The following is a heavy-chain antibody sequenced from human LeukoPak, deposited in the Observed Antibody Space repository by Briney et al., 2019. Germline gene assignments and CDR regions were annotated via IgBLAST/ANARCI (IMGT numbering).Heavy chain of an antibody. D-gene: IGHD6-13*01. CDR3: ASWYSSSWYGRYYYGMDV. V-gene: IGHV4-34*01. Sequence: GSLRLSCAASGFTFSSYEMNWIRQPPGKGLEWIGEINHSGSTNYNPSHKSRVTISVDTSKNQFSLKLSSVTAADTAVYYCASWYSSSWYGRYYYGMDVWGQGTTVTVSS. J-gene: IGHJ6*02. CDR1: GFTFSSYE. CDR2: INHSGST.